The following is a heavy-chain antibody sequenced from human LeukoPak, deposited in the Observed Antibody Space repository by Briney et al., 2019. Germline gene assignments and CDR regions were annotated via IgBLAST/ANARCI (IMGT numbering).Heavy chain of an antibody. D-gene: IGHD5-12*01. J-gene: IGHJ6*03. Sequence: GGSLRLSCAASGFTFSSYSMNWVRQAPGKGLERVSSISSSSSYIYYADSVKGRFTISRDNAKNSLYLQMNSLRAEDTAVYYCARAYDSRPYYYYMDVWGKGTTVTVSS. CDR3: ARAYDSRPYYYYMDV. V-gene: IGHV3-21*01. CDR1: GFTFSSYS. CDR2: ISSSSSYI.